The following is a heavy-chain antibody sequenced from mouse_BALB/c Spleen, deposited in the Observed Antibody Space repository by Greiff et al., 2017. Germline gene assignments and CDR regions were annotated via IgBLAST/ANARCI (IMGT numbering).Heavy chain of an antibody. CDR3: GSWDFDY. J-gene: IGHJ2*01. CDR1: GYTFTDYY. CDR2: VNPYNGDT. V-gene: IGHV1-37*01. D-gene: IGHD4-1*01. Sequence: EVQLQQSGPELVKPGASVKMSCKASGYTFTDYYMDWVKQSHGESFEWIGRVNPYNGDTFYNQKFKGKATLTVDKSSSTAHMELLSLTSEDSAVYYCGSWDFDYWGQGTTLTVSS.